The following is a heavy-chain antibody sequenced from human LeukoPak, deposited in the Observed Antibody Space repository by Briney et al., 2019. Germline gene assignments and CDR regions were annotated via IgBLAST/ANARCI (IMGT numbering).Heavy chain of an antibody. CDR1: GGTFSSYA. D-gene: IGHD3-22*01. V-gene: IGHV1-69*04. CDR3: ARQACDSNGYYCGVGELDY. CDR2: IIPILGIA. Sequence: ASVKVSCKASGGTFSSYAISWVRQAPGQGLEWMGRIIPILGIANYAQKFQGRVTITADKSTSTAYMGLSSLRSEDTAVYYCARQACDSNGYYCGVGELDYWGQGTLVTVSS. J-gene: IGHJ4*02.